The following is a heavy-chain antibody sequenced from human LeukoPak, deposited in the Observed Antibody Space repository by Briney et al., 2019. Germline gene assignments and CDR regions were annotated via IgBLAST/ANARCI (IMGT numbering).Heavy chain of an antibody. J-gene: IGHJ3*02. CDR1: GYTFTSYA. D-gene: IGHD5-24*01. CDR3: ARARDGYNYWARSAFDI. CDR2: INTNTGNP. V-gene: IGHV7-4-1*02. Sequence: ASVKVSCKASGYTFTSYAMNWVRQAPGQGLEWMGWINTNTGNPTYAQGFTGRFVFSLDTSVSTAYLQISSLKAEDTAVYYCARARDGYNYWARSAFDIWGQGTMVTVSS.